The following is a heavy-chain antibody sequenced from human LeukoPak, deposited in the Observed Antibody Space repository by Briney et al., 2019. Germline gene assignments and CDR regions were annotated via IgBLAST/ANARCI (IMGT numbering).Heavy chain of an antibody. Sequence: PSETLSLTCAVYGGSFSGYYWSWIRQPPGKGLEWIGAINHSGSTNYNPSLKRRLTISVDTSKNQSSLKLSSVTAADTAVYYCARGQTRQYQLLIYYYYGMDVWGQGTTVTVSS. J-gene: IGHJ6*02. V-gene: IGHV4-34*01. CDR2: INHSGST. CDR3: ARGQTRQYQLLIYYYYGMDV. D-gene: IGHD2-2*01. CDR1: GGSFSGYY.